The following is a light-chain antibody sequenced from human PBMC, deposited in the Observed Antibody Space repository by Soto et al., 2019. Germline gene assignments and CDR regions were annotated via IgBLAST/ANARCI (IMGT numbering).Light chain of an antibody. CDR2: GVS. CDR1: SSDIGGYNY. J-gene: IGLJ2*01. Sequence: QSVLTQPASVSGSPGQSITISCTGTSSDIGGYNYVSWYQQYPGKAPKLMIFGVSDRPSGVSNRFSGSKSGTTASLPISGLQAEDEADYYCSSYKTSSTVVVFGGGTKLTVL. CDR3: SSYKTSSTVVV. V-gene: IGLV2-14*01.